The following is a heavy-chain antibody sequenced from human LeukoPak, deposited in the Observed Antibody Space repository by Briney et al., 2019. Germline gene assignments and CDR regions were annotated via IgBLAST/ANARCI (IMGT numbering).Heavy chain of an antibody. CDR3: AREIAGLVTDHDAFDI. D-gene: IGHD3/OR15-3a*01. V-gene: IGHV1-2*02. CDR1: GYTFTGYY. Sequence: ASVKVSCKASGYTFTGYYMHWVRQAPGQGLEWMGWINPNSGGTNYAQKFQGRVTMTRDTSISTAYMELSRLRSDDTAVYYCAREIAGLVTDHDAFDIWGQGTMVTVSS. J-gene: IGHJ3*02. CDR2: INPNSGGT.